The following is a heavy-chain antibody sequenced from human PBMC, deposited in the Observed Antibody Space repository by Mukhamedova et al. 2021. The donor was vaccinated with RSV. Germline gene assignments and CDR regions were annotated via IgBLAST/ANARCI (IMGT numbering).Heavy chain of an antibody. CDR3: AGAGDYCDGDPGGNY. Sequence: GLEWVACIKHEGSEKHYVDSVKGRFTISRDNAQNSVYLQMNSLRAGDTAVYYCAGAGDYCDGDPGGNYWGQGTRVTVSS. CDR2: IKHEGSEK. V-gene: IGHV3-7*01. J-gene: IGHJ4*02. D-gene: IGHD2-21*02.